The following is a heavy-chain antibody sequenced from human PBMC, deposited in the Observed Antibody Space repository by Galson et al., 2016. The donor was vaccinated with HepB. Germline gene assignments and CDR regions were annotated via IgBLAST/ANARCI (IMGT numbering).Heavy chain of an antibody. CDR2: ISHGGTKS. V-gene: IGHV3-30*18. J-gene: IGHJ6*02. CDR1: GFTFSSYG. CDR3: AKGYFNVTGNYNVEEYYGLDL. Sequence: SLRLSCAASGFTFSSYGMHWVRQAPGKGLEWVAVISHGGTKSYLSESVKGRFTISRDNSKDSLSLQMSRMRGKDTAVYYCAKGYFNVTGNYNVEEYYGLDLWGQGTAVTVS. D-gene: IGHD3-9*01.